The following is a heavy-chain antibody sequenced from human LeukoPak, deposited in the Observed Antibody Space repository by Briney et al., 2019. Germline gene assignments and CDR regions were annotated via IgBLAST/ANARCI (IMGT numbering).Heavy chain of an antibody. Sequence: SETLSLTCTVSGGSISSYYWSWIRQPAGKGLEWTGRVYSSGTTNYNPSLKSRVTMSVDTSKNHFSLKLSSVTAADTAIYYCARDEGGSTRPPPAYNWFDPWGQGTLVTVSS. J-gene: IGHJ5*02. CDR2: VYSSGTT. CDR3: ARDEGGSTRPPPAYNWFDP. V-gene: IGHV4-4*07. D-gene: IGHD1-1*01. CDR1: GGSISSYY.